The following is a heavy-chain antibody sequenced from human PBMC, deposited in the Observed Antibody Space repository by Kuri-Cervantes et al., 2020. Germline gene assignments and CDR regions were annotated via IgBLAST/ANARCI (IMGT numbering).Heavy chain of an antibody. CDR3: AKVAGTGYYYYMDV. CDR1: GFTFSSYG. V-gene: IGHV3-72*01. Sequence: GESLKISCAGSGFTFSSYGMHWVRQAPGKGLEWVGRTRNKANRYTTEYAASVKGRFTISRDNAKNSLYLQMNSLRAEDTALYYCAKVAGTGYYYYMDVWGKGTTVTVSS. CDR2: TRNKANRYTT. D-gene: IGHD6-19*01. J-gene: IGHJ6*03.